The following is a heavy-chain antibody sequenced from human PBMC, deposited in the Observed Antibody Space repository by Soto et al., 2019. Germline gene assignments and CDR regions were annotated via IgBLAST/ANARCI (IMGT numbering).Heavy chain of an antibody. J-gene: IGHJ3*02. CDR3: ARHQVVVAASCAFDI. CDR2: IYPGDSDT. CDR1: GYSFTSYW. D-gene: IGHD2-15*01. Sequence: GESLKISCKGSGYSFTSYWIGWVRQMPGKGLEWMGIIYPGDSDTRYSPSFQGQVTISADKSISTAYLQWSSLKASDTAMYYCARHQVVVAASCAFDIWGQGTMVTVSS. V-gene: IGHV5-51*01.